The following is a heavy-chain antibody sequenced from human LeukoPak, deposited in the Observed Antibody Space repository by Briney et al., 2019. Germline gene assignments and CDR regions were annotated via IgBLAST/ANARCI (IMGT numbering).Heavy chain of an antibody. Sequence: SETLSLTCTVSGGSLNTPNYYWGWIRQTPGKGLEWIGNIFYSGGTYYSPSLTSRVTISLDTSRNQFSLRLNSVTAADTAVYYCARASYTYYYYYYMDVWGKGTTVTISS. CDR2: IFYSGGT. CDR3: ARASYTYYYYYYMDV. D-gene: IGHD2-2*02. CDR1: GGSLNTPNYY. V-gene: IGHV4-39*07. J-gene: IGHJ6*03.